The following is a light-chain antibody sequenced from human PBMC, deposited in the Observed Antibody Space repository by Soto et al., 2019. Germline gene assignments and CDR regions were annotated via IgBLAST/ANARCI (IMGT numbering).Light chain of an antibody. J-gene: IGLJ2*01. CDR3: QSFDISLSVSV. Sequence: QLVLTPPPSVSWAPGQRVTISCTGSSSNIGAGYAVYWYQKLPGTAPKLLIYTNSNRPSGVPDRFSGSQSGTSASLAITGLQAEDEADYSCQSFDISLSVSVFVGVTKLTAL. CDR2: TNS. V-gene: IGLV1-40*01. CDR1: SSNIGAGYA.